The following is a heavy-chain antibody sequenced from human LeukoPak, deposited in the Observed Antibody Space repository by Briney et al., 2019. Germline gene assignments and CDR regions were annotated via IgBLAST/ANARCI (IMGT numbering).Heavy chain of an antibody. CDR2: ISYDGSNK. CDR1: GFTFSSYA. J-gene: IGHJ6*02. Sequence: GGSLRLSCAASGFTFSSYAMHWVRQAPGKGLEWVAVISYDGSNKYYADSVKGRFTISRDNSKNTLCLQMNSLRAEDTAVYYCARDRIVVVVAATLGYYYYYGMDVWGQGTTVTVSS. V-gene: IGHV3-30*04. D-gene: IGHD2-15*01. CDR3: ARDRIVVVVAATLGYYYYYGMDV.